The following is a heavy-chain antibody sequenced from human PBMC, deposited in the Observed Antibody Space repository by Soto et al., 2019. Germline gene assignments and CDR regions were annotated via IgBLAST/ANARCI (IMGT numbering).Heavy chain of an antibody. D-gene: IGHD2-21*02. V-gene: IGHV3-15*07. J-gene: IGHJ6*02. CDR2: IKSKTDGGTT. CDR3: TTATETYCGGDCLDGMDV. Sequence: GGSLRLSCAASGFTFSNAWMNWVRQAPGKGLEWVGRIKSKTDGGTTDYAAPVKGRFTISRDDSKNTLYLQMNSLKTEDTAVYYCTTATETYCGGDCLDGMDVWGQGTTVTVSS. CDR1: GFTFSNAW.